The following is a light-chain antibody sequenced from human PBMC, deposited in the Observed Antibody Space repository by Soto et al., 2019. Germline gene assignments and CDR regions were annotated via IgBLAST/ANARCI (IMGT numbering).Light chain of an antibody. V-gene: IGKV1-5*03. CDR2: KTS. J-gene: IGKJ1*01. CDR3: QQYNTYPWT. CDR1: QTINNW. Sequence: DVQMTQSPYTLSASVGDRVTITCRASQTINNWLAWYQQRPGKAPTFLIYKTSTLETGVPSRFSGSGSGTESTLTISSLQPEDFAIYYCQQYNTYPWTFGQGTRVEI.